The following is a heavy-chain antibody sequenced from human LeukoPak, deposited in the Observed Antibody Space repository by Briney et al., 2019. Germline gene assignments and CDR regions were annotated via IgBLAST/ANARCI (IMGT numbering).Heavy chain of an antibody. CDR2: IKSDGSDT. V-gene: IGHV3-74*03. CDR1: GFTFSSYW. J-gene: IGHJ4*02. CDR3: VNYGWGRPA. Sequence: GGSLRLSCAASGFTFSSYWMHWVRQAPGKGLVWVSRIKSDGSDTTYADSVKGRFTVSRDNAKNMLYLQMNSLRAEDTAVYYCVNYGWGRPAWGQGTLVTVSS. D-gene: IGHD3-10*01.